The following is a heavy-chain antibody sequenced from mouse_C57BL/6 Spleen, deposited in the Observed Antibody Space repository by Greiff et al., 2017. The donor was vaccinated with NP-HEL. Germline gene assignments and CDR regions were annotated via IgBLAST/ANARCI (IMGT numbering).Heavy chain of an antibody. CDR2: IEPADSYT. Sequence: QVQLQQPGAELVMPGASVKLSCKASGYTFTSYWMHGVKQRPGQGLEWIGEIEPADSYTNYNQKFKGKSTLTVDKSSSTAYMQLSSLTSEDSAVYYCARSYSNYWYFDVWGTGTTVTVSS. V-gene: IGHV1-69*01. CDR3: ARSYSNYWYFDV. J-gene: IGHJ1*03. CDR1: GYTFTSYW. D-gene: IGHD2-5*01.